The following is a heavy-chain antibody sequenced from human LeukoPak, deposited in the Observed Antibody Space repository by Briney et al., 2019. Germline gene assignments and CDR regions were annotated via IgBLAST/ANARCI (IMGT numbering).Heavy chain of an antibody. Sequence: GASVKVSCKASGYTFTSYDINWVRQATGQGLEWMGWMNPNSGNTGYAQKFQGRVTMTRNTSISTAYMELSSLRSEDTAVYYCARAIFGVVIKYYYYMDVWGKGTTVTVSS. J-gene: IGHJ6*03. CDR3: ARAIFGVVIKYYYYMDV. D-gene: IGHD3-3*01. V-gene: IGHV1-8*01. CDR2: MNPNSGNT. CDR1: GYTFTSYD.